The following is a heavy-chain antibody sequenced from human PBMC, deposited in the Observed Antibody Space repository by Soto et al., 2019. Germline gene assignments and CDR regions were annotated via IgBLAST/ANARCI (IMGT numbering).Heavy chain of an antibody. Sequence: SETLSLTCAVYGGSFSGYYWSWIRQPPGKGLEWIGEINHSGSTNYNPSLKSRVTISVDTSKSQFSLKLSSVTAADTAVYYCARQQLWLYYYYYGMDVWGQGTTVTVSS. CDR1: GGSFSGYY. V-gene: IGHV4-34*01. CDR3: ARQQLWLYYYYYGMDV. D-gene: IGHD6-13*01. J-gene: IGHJ6*02. CDR2: INHSGST.